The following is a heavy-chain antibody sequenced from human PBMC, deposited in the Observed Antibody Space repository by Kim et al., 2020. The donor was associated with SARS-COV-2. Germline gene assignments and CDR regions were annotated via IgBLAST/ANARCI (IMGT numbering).Heavy chain of an antibody. D-gene: IGHD6-19*01. CDR3: ARDNGINSGWLYYFDY. V-gene: IGHV3-48*03. Sequence: GGSLRLSCEVSGFSFSDYEMNWVRQTPGKGLEWVSYISSSGNTIYYTASVKGRFTISRDNAKSLLYLQMNSLRAEDTGVYFCARDNGINSGWLYYFDYWGQGTLVTVSS. CDR1: GFSFSDYE. CDR2: ISSSGNTI. J-gene: IGHJ4*02.